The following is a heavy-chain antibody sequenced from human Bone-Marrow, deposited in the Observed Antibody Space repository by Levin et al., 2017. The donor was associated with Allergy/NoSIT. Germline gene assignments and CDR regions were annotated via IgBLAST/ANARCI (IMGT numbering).Heavy chain of an antibody. V-gene: IGHV4-38-2*02. CDR2: IYHSGST. Sequence: PSQTLSLTCTVSGYSISSGYYWGWIRQPPGKGLEWIGSIYHSGSTYYNPSLKSRVTISVDTSKNQFSLKLSSVTAADTAVYYCARDMIVVVLDYWGQGTLVTVSS. J-gene: IGHJ4*02. CDR1: GYSISSGYY. CDR3: ARDMIVVVLDY. D-gene: IGHD3-22*01.